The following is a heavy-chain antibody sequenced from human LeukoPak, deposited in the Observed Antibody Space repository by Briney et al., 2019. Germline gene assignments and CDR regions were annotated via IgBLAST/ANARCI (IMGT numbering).Heavy chain of an antibody. D-gene: IGHD2-15*01. J-gene: IGHJ4*02. CDR3: AKSVVVITFRFDD. Sequence: PGRSLRLSCAASGFAFSNYAMAWVRQAPGKEPEWVSVIIGGGADTYQIDSVKGRFTISRDNSKNMLYLQMNSLRADDTAIYYCAKSVVVITFRFDDWGQGALVTVSS. CDR2: IIGGGADT. CDR1: GFAFSNYA. V-gene: IGHV3-23*01.